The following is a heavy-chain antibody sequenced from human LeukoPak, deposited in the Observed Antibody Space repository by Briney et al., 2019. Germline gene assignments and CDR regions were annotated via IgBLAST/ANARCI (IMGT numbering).Heavy chain of an antibody. Sequence: GGSLRLSCAASGFTFSSYAMSWVRQAPGKGLEWVSAISGSGGSTYYADSVKGRFTISRDNSKNTLYLQMNSLRAEDTAVCYCAKDWNGSPLFDYWGQGTLVTVSS. D-gene: IGHD3-3*01. V-gene: IGHV3-23*01. J-gene: IGHJ4*02. CDR1: GFTFSSYA. CDR2: ISGSGGST. CDR3: AKDWNGSPLFDY.